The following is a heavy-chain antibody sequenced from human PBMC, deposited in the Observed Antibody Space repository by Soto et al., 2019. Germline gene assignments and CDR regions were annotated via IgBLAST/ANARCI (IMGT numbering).Heavy chain of an antibody. D-gene: IGHD2-15*01. J-gene: IGHJ4*01. CDR1: GFTFSTYA. CDR3: AKHGGYCSGGSCFFYFDY. Sequence: GGSLRLSCAASGFTFSTYAMNWVRQAPGRGLEWVSALSGSGGSKYYADSVKGRFTISRDNSKNTLYLHMNSLSAEDAAMYHCAKHGGYCSGGSCFFYFDYWGHGNLVTVSS. CDR2: LSGSGGSK. V-gene: IGHV3-23*01.